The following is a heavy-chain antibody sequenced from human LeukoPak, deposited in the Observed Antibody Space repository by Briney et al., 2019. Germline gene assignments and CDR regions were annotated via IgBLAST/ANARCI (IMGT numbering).Heavy chain of an antibody. V-gene: IGHV1-18*04. CDR3: ARGRTGVDTAMADAFDY. CDR1: GYTFTSYG. CDR2: ISAYNGNT. Sequence: ASAKVSCKASGYTFTSYGISWVRQAPGQGLEWMGWISAYNGNTNYAQKLQGRVTMTTDTSTSTAYMELRSLRSDDTAVFYCARGRTGVDTAMADAFDYWGQGTLVTVSS. J-gene: IGHJ4*02. D-gene: IGHD5-18*01.